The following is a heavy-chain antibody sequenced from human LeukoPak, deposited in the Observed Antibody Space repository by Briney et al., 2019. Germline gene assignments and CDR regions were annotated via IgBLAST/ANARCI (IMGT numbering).Heavy chain of an antibody. D-gene: IGHD2-21*02. CDR3: ARERKTAAFFQH. CDR2: IYYSGST. J-gene: IGHJ1*01. Sequence: SETLSLTCTVSGGSISSSSYYWGWIRQPPGKGLEWIASIYYSGSTNYNPSLKSRVTISVDKPKNQFSLKLSSVTSADRAVYYCARERKTAAFFQHWGQGTLVTVSS. CDR1: GGSISSSSYY. V-gene: IGHV4-39*07.